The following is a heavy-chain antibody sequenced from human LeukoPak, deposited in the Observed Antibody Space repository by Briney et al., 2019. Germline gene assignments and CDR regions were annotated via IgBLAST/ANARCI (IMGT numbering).Heavy chain of an antibody. CDR3: AKDRWFGTIAAAGNFDY. Sequence: SGGSLRLSCAASGFTFSSYGMHWVRQAPGKGLEWEAVISYDGSNKYYADSVKGRFTISRDNSKNTLYLQMNSLRAEDTAVYYCAKDRWFGTIAAAGNFDYWGQGTLVTVSS. V-gene: IGHV3-30*18. CDR1: GFTFSSYG. D-gene: IGHD6-13*01. CDR2: ISYDGSNK. J-gene: IGHJ4*02.